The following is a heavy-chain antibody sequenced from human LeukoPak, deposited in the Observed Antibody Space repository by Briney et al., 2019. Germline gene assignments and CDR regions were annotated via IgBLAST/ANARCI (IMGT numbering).Heavy chain of an antibody. CDR2: INESGST. CDR1: GGSFSGHH. Sequence: PSETLSLTCAVYGGSFSGHHWSWIRQAPGKGLEWIWEINESGSTNYNPSLRSRVTISGDTSKSQFSLKLTSLTAADTAVYYCARGGGLRMFYASPFKYWGRGTLVTVSS. J-gene: IGHJ4*02. V-gene: IGHV4-34*01. D-gene: IGHD2-8*01. CDR3: ARGGGLRMFYASPFKY.